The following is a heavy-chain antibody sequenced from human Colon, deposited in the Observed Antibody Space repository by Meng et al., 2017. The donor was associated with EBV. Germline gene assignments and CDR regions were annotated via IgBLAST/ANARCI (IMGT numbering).Heavy chain of an antibody. CDR2: IFYSGNT. V-gene: IGHV4-39*07. J-gene: IGHJ4*02. CDR3: ARERGGVTRDFDS. D-gene: IGHD3-16*01. CDR1: GDSITTNGYY. Sequence: QLTRQESGPGLLKPSETLSLTCSVSGDSITTNGYYWGWIRQSPGKGLEWIGSIFYSGNTYFNPSLKTRVTISVDTSKNQFSLKLSSVTAADTAIYYCARERGGVTRDFDSWGQGALVTVSS.